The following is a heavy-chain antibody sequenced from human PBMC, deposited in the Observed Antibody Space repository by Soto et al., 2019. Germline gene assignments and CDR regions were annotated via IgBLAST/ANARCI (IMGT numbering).Heavy chain of an antibody. Sequence: LRLSCAASGFSFSDYAMSWVRQAPGKGLEWVSTISDSGISTYYADSVKGRFTISRDNSKNTLYLQMSSLSAEDTALYYCAKVPFVGWEVRESDYWGQGTLVTVSS. V-gene: IGHV3-23*01. D-gene: IGHD1-26*01. CDR3: AKVPFVGWEVRESDY. CDR2: ISDSGIST. CDR1: GFSFSDYA. J-gene: IGHJ4*02.